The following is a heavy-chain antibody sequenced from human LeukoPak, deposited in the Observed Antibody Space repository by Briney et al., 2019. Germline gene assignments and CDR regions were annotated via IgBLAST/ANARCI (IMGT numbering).Heavy chain of an antibody. D-gene: IGHD6-25*01. CDR2: IKQDGSEK. V-gene: IGHV3-7*01. Sequence: GGSLRLSCAASGFTFSSYWMSWVRQAPGKGLEWVANIKQDGSEKYYVDSVEGRFTISRDNAKNSLFLQMNSLRAEDTAVYFCAISATARGGFDFWGQGTLVTVSS. CDR3: AISATARGGFDF. CDR1: GFTFSSYW. J-gene: IGHJ4*02.